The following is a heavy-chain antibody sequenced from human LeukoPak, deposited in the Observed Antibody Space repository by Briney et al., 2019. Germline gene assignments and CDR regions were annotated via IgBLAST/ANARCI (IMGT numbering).Heavy chain of an antibody. D-gene: IGHD3-22*01. J-gene: IGHJ4*02. V-gene: IGHV4-61*08. CDR1: GGSISSGGYY. CDR3: ARHKWNYYDSSGYFYFDY. CDR2: IYYSGST. Sequence: SETLSLTCTVSGGSISSGGYYWSWIRQPPGKGLEWIGYIYYSGSTNYNPSLKSRVTISVDTSKNQFSLKLSSVTAADTAVYYCARHKWNYYDSSGYFYFDYWGQGTLVTVSS.